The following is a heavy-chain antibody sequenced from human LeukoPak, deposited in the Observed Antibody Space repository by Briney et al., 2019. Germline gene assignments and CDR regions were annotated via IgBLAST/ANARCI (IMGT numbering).Heavy chain of an antibody. CDR1: GFTFDDYG. V-gene: IGHV3-20*04. D-gene: IGHD3-3*01. CDR3: AKEHDLWHEEGNWFDP. J-gene: IGHJ5*02. CDR2: INWNGGST. Sequence: SGGSLRLSCAASGFTFDDYGMSWVRQAPGKGLEWVSGINWNGGSTGYADSVKGRFTVSRDNSKNTLYLQMNSLRAEDTAVYYCAKEHDLWHEEGNWFDPWGQGTLVTVSS.